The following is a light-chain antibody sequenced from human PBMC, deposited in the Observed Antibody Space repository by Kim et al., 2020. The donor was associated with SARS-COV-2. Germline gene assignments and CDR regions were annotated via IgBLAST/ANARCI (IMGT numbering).Light chain of an antibody. J-gene: IGKJ1*01. CDR1: QGISNY. CDR2: AAS. CDR3: QKYNSALWT. Sequence: ASVGDRVTITCRASQGISNYLAWHQQKPGKVPKLLIYAASTLQSGVPSRFSGSGSGTDFTLTISSLQPEDVATYYCQKYNSALWTFGQGTKVDIK. V-gene: IGKV1-27*01.